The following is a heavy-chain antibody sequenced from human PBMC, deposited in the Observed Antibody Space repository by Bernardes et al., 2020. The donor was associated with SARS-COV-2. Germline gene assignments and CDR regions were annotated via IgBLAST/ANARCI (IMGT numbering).Heavy chain of an antibody. J-gene: IGHJ5*02. CDR2: FDPEDGET. Sequence: ASLKVSCKVSGYTLTALSMHWVRQAPGKGLEWMGGFDPEDGETIYAQKFQGRVTMTEDTSTDTAYMELSSLRSEDTAVYYCATAPAAILGAWFDPWGQGTLVTVSS. CDR1: GYTLTALS. V-gene: IGHV1-24*01. D-gene: IGHD2-2*02. CDR3: ATAPAAILGAWFDP.